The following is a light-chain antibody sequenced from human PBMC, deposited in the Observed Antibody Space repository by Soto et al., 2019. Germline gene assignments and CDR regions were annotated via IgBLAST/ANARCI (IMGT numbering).Light chain of an antibody. Sequence: QSVLTQPXXXXXXXXXXXXXXXXXXXSXXXXGXXXXXXXXLXXXXXXXXIYANTNRPSGVXDRFSGSKSGTSASLAITGLQXXXEADYYCQSYDSSLSGSNWVFGGGTKLTVL. J-gene: IGLJ3*02. CDR1: XSXXXXGXX. V-gene: IGLV1-40*01. CDR2: ANT. CDR3: QSYDSSLSGSNWV.